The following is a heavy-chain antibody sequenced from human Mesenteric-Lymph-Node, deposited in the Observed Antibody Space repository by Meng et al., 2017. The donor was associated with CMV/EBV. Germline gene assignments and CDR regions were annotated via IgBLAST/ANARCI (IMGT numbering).Heavy chain of an antibody. J-gene: IGHJ4*02. CDR2: ISGSGANV. D-gene: IGHD1-26*01. V-gene: IGHV3-23*01. CDR3: AKDSPQWDLRPIDY. CDR1: GFTGRNNY. Sequence: GGSLRLSCVASGFTGRNNYMSWVRQAPGKGLEWVSTISGSGANVDHAESVKGRFTVSRDNSRNTLFLQMDSLRAEDTAVYYCAKDSPQWDLRPIDYWGQGTLVTVSS.